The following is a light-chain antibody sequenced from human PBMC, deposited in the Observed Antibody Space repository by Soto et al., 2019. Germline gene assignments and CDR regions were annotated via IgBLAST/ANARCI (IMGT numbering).Light chain of an antibody. J-gene: IGLJ1*01. V-gene: IGLV3-21*02. Sequence: SSELTQPPSVSVAPGQTARITCGGNTIGSKSVHWYQQKPGPAPVLVVYDDRDRPSGIPERFSGSKSGNTATLTITRVEAGDEADYYCQVWDGSSDHHVFGTGTKLTVL. CDR1: TIGSKS. CDR2: DDR. CDR3: QVWDGSSDHHV.